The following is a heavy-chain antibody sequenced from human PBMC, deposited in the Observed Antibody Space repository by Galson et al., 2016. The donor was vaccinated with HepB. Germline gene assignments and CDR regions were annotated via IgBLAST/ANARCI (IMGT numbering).Heavy chain of an antibody. J-gene: IGHJ4*02. CDR3: ARTHYSDFKYFDY. V-gene: IGHV2-70*01. CDR1: PPPPSTGGLC. D-gene: IGHD4-11*01. CDR2: LDWDDDK. Sequence: PALVKPTQTLTLTPPPPPPPPSTGGLCVSWTRQPPGKALEWLAPLDWDDDKSYRASLKTRLTISKDTSKNQVVLTMTNMDPMDTATYYCARTHYSDFKYFDYWGRGTLVTVSS.